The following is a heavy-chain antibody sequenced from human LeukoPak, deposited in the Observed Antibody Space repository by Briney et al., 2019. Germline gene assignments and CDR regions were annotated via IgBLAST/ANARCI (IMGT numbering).Heavy chain of an antibody. CDR2: IYTSGST. Sequence: PSETLSLTCTVSGGSLSSNSYYWSWIRQPAGKGLEWIGRIYTSGSTNYNPSLKSRLTISVHTPKNQFSLKLTSVTAADTAVYYCARDVISGYYYYMDVWGKGTTVTVSS. J-gene: IGHJ6*03. CDR1: GGSLSSNSYY. V-gene: IGHV4-61*02. CDR3: ARDVISGYYYYMDV. D-gene: IGHD2/OR15-2a*01.